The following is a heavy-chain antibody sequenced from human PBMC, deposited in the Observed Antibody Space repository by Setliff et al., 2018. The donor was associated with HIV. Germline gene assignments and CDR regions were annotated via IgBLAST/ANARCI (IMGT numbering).Heavy chain of an antibody. CDR1: GGSISSYY. CDR2: IYSSGST. CDR3: ARAGGYSSPLGY. V-gene: IGHV4-59*01. Sequence: SETLSLTCTVSGGSISSYYWSWIRQPPGKGLEWIGYIYSSGSTNYNPSFKSRVTISVDTSKSQFSLKLSSVTAADTAVYYCARAGGYSSPLGYWGQGTLVTVSS. J-gene: IGHJ4*02. D-gene: IGHD6-13*01.